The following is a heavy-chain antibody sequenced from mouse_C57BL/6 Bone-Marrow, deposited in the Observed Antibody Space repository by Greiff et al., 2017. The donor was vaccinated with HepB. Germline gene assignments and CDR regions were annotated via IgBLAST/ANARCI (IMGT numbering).Heavy chain of an antibody. D-gene: IGHD1-1*01. J-gene: IGHJ1*03. CDR3: ARPYYYCSSSPSV. Sequence: EVQRVESGGDLVKPGGSLKLSCAASGFTFSSYGMSWVRQTPDKRLEWVATISSGGSYTYYPDSVKGRFTISRDNAKNTLYLQMSSLKSEDTAMYYCARPYYYCSSSPSVWGTGTTVTVSS. V-gene: IGHV5-6*01. CDR1: GFTFSSYG. CDR2: ISSGGSYT.